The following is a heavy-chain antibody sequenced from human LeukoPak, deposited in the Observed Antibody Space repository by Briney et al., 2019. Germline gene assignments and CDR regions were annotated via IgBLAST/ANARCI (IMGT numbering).Heavy chain of an antibody. CDR3: ARAPIFGVVINGWFDP. V-gene: IGHV1-2*02. D-gene: IGHD3-3*01. CDR1: GYTFTGYY. J-gene: IGHJ5*02. CDR2: INPNSGGT. Sequence: GASVKVSCKASGYTFTGYYMHWVRQAPGQGLEWMGWINPNSGGTNYAQKFQGRVTMTRDTSISTAYMELSRLRSDDTAVYYCARAPIFGVVINGWFDPWGQGTLVTVSS.